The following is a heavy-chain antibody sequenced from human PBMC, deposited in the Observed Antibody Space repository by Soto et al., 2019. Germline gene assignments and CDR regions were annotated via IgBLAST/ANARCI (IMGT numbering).Heavy chain of an antibody. V-gene: IGHV4-34*01. CDR1: GGSFGGYY. Sequence: PSETLCLSCAAYGGSFGGYYGSWIRQPPGKGLEWIGEINHSGSTNYNPSLKSRVTISVDTSKNQFSLKLSSVTAADTAVYYCARERLKNCSGGSCYSFTDAFDIWGQGTMVTVSS. D-gene: IGHD2-15*01. CDR3: ARERLKNCSGGSCYSFTDAFDI. J-gene: IGHJ3*02. CDR2: INHSGST.